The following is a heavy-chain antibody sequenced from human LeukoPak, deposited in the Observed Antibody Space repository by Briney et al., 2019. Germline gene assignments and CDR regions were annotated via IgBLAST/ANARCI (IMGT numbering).Heavy chain of an antibody. CDR1: GGSISTTGYY. Sequence: SETLPLTCTVSGGSISTTGYYWAWIRQPPGKGLQWIASIYYSGSTYYNSSLKSRVTISVDTSKNQFSLKLSSMTAADTAVYYCASDKGYSNNYFDYWGQGTLVTVSS. J-gene: IGHJ4*02. CDR2: IYYSGST. CDR3: ASDKGYSNNYFDY. D-gene: IGHD6-13*01. V-gene: IGHV4-39*02.